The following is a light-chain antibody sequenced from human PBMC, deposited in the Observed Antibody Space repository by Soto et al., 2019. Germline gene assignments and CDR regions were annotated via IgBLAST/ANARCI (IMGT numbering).Light chain of an antibody. Sequence: QSALTQPASVSGSPGQSITFSCTGTSNDIGGYNYVSWFQQHPDKAPKLIIYEVNNRPSGVSKRFSGSKSGNTASLTISGLQPEDEADYYCSSYTTNPTRVFGGGTKLTVL. CDR2: EVN. CDR1: SNDIGGYNY. CDR3: SSYTTNPTRV. J-gene: IGLJ3*02. V-gene: IGLV2-14*01.